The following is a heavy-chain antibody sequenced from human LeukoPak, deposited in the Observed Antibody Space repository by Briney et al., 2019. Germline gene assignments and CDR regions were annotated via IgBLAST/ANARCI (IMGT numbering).Heavy chain of an antibody. J-gene: IGHJ4*02. CDR2: IYYTGST. CDR1: GGSISRHY. Sequence: PSETLSLTCTVSGGSISRHYWNWIRQPPGKGLEWIGYIYYTGSTHYNPSLESRVTISVDTSKNQFSLNLSSVTAADTALYYCARSLTVVTSPFDYWGQGTLVTVSS. CDR3: ARSLTVVTSPFDY. V-gene: IGHV4-59*11. D-gene: IGHD4-23*01.